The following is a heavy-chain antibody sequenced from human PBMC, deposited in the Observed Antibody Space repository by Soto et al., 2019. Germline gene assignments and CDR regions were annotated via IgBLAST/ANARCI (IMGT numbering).Heavy chain of an antibody. Sequence: ASVKVSCKASGYTFTSYAMHWVRQAPGQRLEGMGWINAGNGNTKYSQKFQGRVTITRDTSASTDYMELSSLRSEDTAVYYCARGVDTAMVTSHYYYYGMDVWGQGTTVTVSS. J-gene: IGHJ6*02. CDR1: GYTFTSYA. CDR3: ARGVDTAMVTSHYYYYGMDV. CDR2: INAGNGNT. V-gene: IGHV1-3*01. D-gene: IGHD5-18*01.